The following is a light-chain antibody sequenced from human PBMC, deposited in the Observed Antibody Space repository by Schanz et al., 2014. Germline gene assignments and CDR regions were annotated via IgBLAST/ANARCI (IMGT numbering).Light chain of an antibody. CDR1: QSVSSGY. Sequence: EIVLTQSPGTLSLSPGERATLSCRASQSVSSGYLAWYQQKPGQAPRLLIYGASTRATGIPDRFSGSGSGTDFTLTISRLEPEDFAMYYCQQYGTSPPITFGGGTKVEI. CDR3: QQYGTSPPIT. V-gene: IGKV3-20*01. CDR2: GAS. J-gene: IGKJ4*01.